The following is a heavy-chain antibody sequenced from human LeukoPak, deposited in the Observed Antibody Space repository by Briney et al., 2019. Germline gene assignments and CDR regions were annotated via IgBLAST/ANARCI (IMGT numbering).Heavy chain of an antibody. Sequence: SETLSLTCTVSGGSISSSSYYWGWIRQPPGKGLEWIGYIYYSGSTNYNPSLKSRVTISVDTSKNQFSLKLSSVTAADTAVYYCARSAYSSSTWLGGSYYYGMDVWGQGTTVTVSS. V-gene: IGHV4-61*05. J-gene: IGHJ6*02. CDR1: GGSISSSSYY. CDR2: IYYSGST. CDR3: ARSAYSSSTWLGGSYYYGMDV. D-gene: IGHD6-13*01.